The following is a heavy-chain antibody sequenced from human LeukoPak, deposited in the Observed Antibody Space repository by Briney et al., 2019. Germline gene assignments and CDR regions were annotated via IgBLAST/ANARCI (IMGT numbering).Heavy chain of an antibody. V-gene: IGHV1-69*04. CDR3: ARGSYDSSVTPTLNWFDP. D-gene: IGHD3-22*01. CDR1: GGTFSSYA. CDR2: IIPILGIA. Sequence: GASVKVSCKASGGTFSSYAISWVRQAPGQGLEWMGRIIPILGIANYAQKSQGRVTITADKSTSTAYMELSSLRSEDTAVYYCARGSYDSSVTPTLNWFDPWGQGTLVTVSS. J-gene: IGHJ5*02.